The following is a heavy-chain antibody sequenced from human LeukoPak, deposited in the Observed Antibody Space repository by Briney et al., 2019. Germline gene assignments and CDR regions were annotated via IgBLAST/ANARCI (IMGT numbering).Heavy chain of an antibody. CDR3: AKTVVRGVIKYYFDY. V-gene: IGHV3-23*01. CDR2: ISGSGGGT. CDR1: GFTFSSYA. D-gene: IGHD3-10*01. J-gene: IGHJ4*02. Sequence: GGSLRVSCAASGFTFSSYAMSWVRQAPGKGLAWVSAISGSGGGTYYADSVKGRFTISRDNSKNTLYLQMNSLRAEDTAVYYCAKTVVRGVIKYYFDYWGQGTLVTVSS.